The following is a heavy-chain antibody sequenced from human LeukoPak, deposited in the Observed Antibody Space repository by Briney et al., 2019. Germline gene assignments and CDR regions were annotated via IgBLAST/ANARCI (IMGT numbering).Heavy chain of an antibody. CDR1: GFTVSSNY. J-gene: IGHJ4*02. Sequence: GGSLRLSCVASGFTVSSNYMSWVRQAPGKGPECVSVIYPGGTTYYADSVKGRFTISRDDSKNTLYLQMHSLRAEDTAVYYCARQYYDSSGSDFDYWGQGTLVTVSS. CDR3: ARQYYDSSGSDFDY. V-gene: IGHV3-53*01. CDR2: IYPGGTT. D-gene: IGHD3-22*01.